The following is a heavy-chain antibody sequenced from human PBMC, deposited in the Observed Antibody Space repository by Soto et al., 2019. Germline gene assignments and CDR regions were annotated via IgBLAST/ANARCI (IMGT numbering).Heavy chain of an antibody. CDR1: GFTFSSYG. Sequence: EVQLLESGGGLVQPGGSLRLSCASSGFTFSSYGMTWVRRPPGKGLEWVSAISGSGAATYYADSVQGRFTISRDNSNSTVYLQMNSLRAEDTAVYSCAKVLYGVVTYFDSWGQGTLVTVSS. CDR3: AKVLYGVVTYFDS. J-gene: IGHJ4*02. CDR2: ISGSGAAT. V-gene: IGHV3-23*01. D-gene: IGHD3-3*01.